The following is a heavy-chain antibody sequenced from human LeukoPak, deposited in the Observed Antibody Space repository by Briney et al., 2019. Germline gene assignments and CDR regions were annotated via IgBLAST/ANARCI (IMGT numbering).Heavy chain of an antibody. Sequence: SETLSLTCSVSGYSISSGFYWDWIRQPPGKGLEWIGSIYYSGSTYYNPSLKSRVTISVDTSKNQFSLKLSSVTAADTAVYYCARGFTIFGLPFDYWGQGTLVTVSS. CDR3: ARGFTIFGLPFDY. J-gene: IGHJ4*02. V-gene: IGHV4-38-2*02. CDR2: IYYSGST. D-gene: IGHD3-3*01. CDR1: GYSISSGFY.